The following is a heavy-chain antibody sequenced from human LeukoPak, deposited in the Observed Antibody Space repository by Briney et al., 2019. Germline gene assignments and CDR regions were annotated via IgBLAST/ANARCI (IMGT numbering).Heavy chain of an antibody. J-gene: IGHJ4*02. V-gene: IGHV1-2*06. Sequence: ALVKVSCKASGYTFTGYYMHWVRQAPGQGLEWMGRINPNSGGTNYAQKFQGRVTMTEDTSTDTAYMELSSLRSEDTAVYYCATGDSYGGLDYWGQGTLVTVSS. D-gene: IGHD5-18*01. CDR1: GYTFTGYY. CDR3: ATGDSYGGLDY. CDR2: INPNSGGT.